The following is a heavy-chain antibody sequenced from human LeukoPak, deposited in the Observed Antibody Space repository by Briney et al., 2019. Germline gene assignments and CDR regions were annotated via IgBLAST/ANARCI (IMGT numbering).Heavy chain of an antibody. J-gene: IGHJ4*02. CDR2: IRSKAYGGTT. D-gene: IGHD5-18*01. CDR3: TRTRYSYGLLDY. CDR1: GFTFSDYY. Sequence: GGSLRLSCAASGFTFSDYYMSWIRQAPGKGLEWVAFIRSKAYGGTTEYAASVKGRFTISRDDSKSIAYLQMNSLKTEDTAVYYCTRTRYSYGLLDYWGQGTLVTVSS. V-gene: IGHV3-49*03.